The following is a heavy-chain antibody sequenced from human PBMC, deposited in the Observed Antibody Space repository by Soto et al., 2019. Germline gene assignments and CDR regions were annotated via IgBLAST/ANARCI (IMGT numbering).Heavy chain of an antibody. CDR1: GGSFSGYY. V-gene: IGHV4-34*01. CDR3: ARTGIAAAGKMFDP. CDR2: INHSGST. D-gene: IGHD6-13*01. Sequence: LSLTCAVYGGSFSGYYWSWIRQPPGKGLEWIGEINHSGSTNYNLSLKSRVTISVDTSKNQFSLKLSSVTAADTAVYYCARTGIAAAGKMFDPWGQGTLATVSS. J-gene: IGHJ5*02.